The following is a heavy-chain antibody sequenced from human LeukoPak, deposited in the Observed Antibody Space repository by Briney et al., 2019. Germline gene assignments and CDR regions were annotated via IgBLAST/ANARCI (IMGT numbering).Heavy chain of an antibody. Sequence: SETLSLTCTVSGGSISGYYWSWFRQPPGQGLEWIGRIYTDGDTRYNPSLKSRVTMSFDTSKNQLSLKVRPVTAADTATYYCARAAGASGGQYFDYWGQGTLVTVSS. CDR2: IYTDGDT. V-gene: IGHV4-4*07. J-gene: IGHJ4*02. CDR1: GGSISGYY. D-gene: IGHD2-15*01. CDR3: ARAAGASGGQYFDY.